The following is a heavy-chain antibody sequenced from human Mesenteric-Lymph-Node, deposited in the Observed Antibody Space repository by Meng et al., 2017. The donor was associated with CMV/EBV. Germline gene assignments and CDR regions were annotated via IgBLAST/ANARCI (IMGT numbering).Heavy chain of an antibody. Sequence: GESLKISCAASGFTFDDYAMHWVRQAPGKGLEWVSSISSSSSYIYYADSVKGRFTISRDNAKNSLYLQMNSLRAEDTAVYYCARLTGYQLLYYFDYWGQGTLVTVSS. CDR2: ISSSSSYI. D-gene: IGHD2-2*01. J-gene: IGHJ4*02. V-gene: IGHV3-21*01. CDR1: GFTFDDYA. CDR3: ARLTGYQLLYYFDY.